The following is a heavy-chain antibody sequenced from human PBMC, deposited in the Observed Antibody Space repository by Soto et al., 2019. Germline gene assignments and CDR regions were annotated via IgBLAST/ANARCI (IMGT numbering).Heavy chain of an antibody. CDR1: GFTFDDYT. Sequence: GGSLRLSCAASGFTFDDYTMHWVRQAPGKGLEWVSLISWDGGSTYYADSVKGRFTISRDNSKNSLYLQMNSLRTEDTALYYCAKDNGKGCSGGSCYSYYYYGMDVWGQGTTVTVSS. CDR3: AKDNGKGCSGGSCYSYYYYGMDV. D-gene: IGHD2-15*01. V-gene: IGHV3-43*01. J-gene: IGHJ6*02. CDR2: ISWDGGST.